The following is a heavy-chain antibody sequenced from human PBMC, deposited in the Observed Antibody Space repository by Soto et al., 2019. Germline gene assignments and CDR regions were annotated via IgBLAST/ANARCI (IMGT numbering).Heavy chain of an antibody. Sequence: QVQLQESGPGLVKPSQTLSLTCTVSGYSISSGGYYWNWIRQHPGKGLEWIGYIDYSGSTYYNPSLKSRVTMSLDTSKNQFSLNRSSVTAADAAMFYCARIAKQGARLDFWGQGTLVTVSS. CDR3: ARIAKQGARLDF. CDR1: GYSISSGGYY. J-gene: IGHJ4*02. V-gene: IGHV4-31*03. CDR2: IDYSGST. D-gene: IGHD1-26*01.